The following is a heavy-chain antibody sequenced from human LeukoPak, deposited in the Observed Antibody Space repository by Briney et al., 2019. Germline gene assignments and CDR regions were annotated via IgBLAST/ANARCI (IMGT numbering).Heavy chain of an antibody. CDR2: IKKDGSER. Sequence: GGSLRLSCTASGFTFSSYWMSWVRQAPGKGLEWVANIKKDGSERYYVDSVKGRFTISRDNAKTSLYLQMNSLRAEDTAVYYCARDLSGVTGYTYGRGIDYWGQGTLVTVSS. J-gene: IGHJ4*02. V-gene: IGHV3-7*01. D-gene: IGHD5-18*01. CDR3: ARDLSGVTGYTYGRGIDY. CDR1: GFTFSSYW.